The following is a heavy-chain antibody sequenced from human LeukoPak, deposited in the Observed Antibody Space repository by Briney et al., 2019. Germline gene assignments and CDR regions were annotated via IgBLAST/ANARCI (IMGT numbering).Heavy chain of an antibody. CDR2: ISGSGGNT. D-gene: IGHD3-10*01. V-gene: IGHV3-23*01. Sequence: GGSLRLSCAASGFSFSYNAMTWVRQSPGKGLEWVSAISGSGGNTYYADSVKGRFTISRDNSKNTLFLQMNSLRAEDTAVYYCAKEGDYYGSGVNWFDPWGQGTLVTVSS. J-gene: IGHJ5*02. CDR1: GFSFSYNA. CDR3: AKEGDYYGSGVNWFDP.